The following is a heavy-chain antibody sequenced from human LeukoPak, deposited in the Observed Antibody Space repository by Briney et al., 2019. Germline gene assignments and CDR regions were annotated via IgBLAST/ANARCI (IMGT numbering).Heavy chain of an antibody. Sequence: GGSLRLSCAASGFTFSNYAMNWVRQAPGKGLEWVANIKQDGSEKYYVDSVKGRFTISRDNAKNSLYLQMNSLRAEDTAVYYCARGSSGWYFDYWGQGTLVTVSS. CDR3: ARGSSGWYFDY. V-gene: IGHV3-7*01. J-gene: IGHJ4*02. CDR1: GFTFSNYA. D-gene: IGHD6-19*01. CDR2: IKQDGSEK.